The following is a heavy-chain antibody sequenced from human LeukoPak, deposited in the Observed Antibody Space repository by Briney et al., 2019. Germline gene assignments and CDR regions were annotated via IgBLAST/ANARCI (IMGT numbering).Heavy chain of an antibody. J-gene: IGHJ4*02. V-gene: IGHV4-39*01. CDR3: ARQEGYFDTSGFFHY. Sequence: SETLSLTCTVSDGSIRRTNFFWGWIRQPPGKGLEWIGSIYYSGATYYNPSVKSRATISLDTSKNHFSLKLTSVTAADTAVYYCARQEGYFDTSGFFHYWGQGTLVTVSS. CDR1: DGSIRRTNFF. D-gene: IGHD3-22*01. CDR2: IYYSGAT.